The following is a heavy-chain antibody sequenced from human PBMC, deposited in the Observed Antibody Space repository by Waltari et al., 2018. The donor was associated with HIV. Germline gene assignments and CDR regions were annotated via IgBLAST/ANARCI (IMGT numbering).Heavy chain of an antibody. J-gene: IGHJ4*02. CDR3: ARLTREGYNGGFDY. D-gene: IGHD1-1*01. Sequence: QVQLVESGGGVVQPGGSRRLSCAASGFDFSNFGLHWVRQAQGKGLGWGGVIWCDSSNKYYGDSVKGRFTISRDNSKKTVYLQMNSLRGEDTAVYYCARLTREGYNGGFDYWGQGTLVTVSS. CDR2: IWCDSSNK. V-gene: IGHV3-33*08. CDR1: GFDFSNFG.